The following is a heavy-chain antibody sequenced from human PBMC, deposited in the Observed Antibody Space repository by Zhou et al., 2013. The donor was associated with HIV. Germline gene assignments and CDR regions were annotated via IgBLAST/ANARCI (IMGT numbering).Heavy chain of an antibody. CDR1: GGTFSSYA. D-gene: IGHD3-22*01. J-gene: IGHJ4*02. CDR3: ARAVGIPPGGITNDSSGYYYRPSYYFDY. CDR2: IIPIFGTA. V-gene: IGHV1-69*05. Sequence: QVQLVQSGAEVKKPGSSVKVSCKASGGTFSSYAISWVRQAPGQGLEWMGGIIPIFGTANYAQKFQGRVTITTDESTSTAYMELSSLRSEDTAVYYCARAVGIPPGGITNDSSGYYYRPSYYFDYWAREPWSPSPQ.